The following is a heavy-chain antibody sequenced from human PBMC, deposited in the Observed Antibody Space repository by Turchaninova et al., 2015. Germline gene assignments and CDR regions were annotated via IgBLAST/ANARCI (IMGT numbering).Heavy chain of an antibody. CDR1: GGSISSGGYS. Sequence: QLQLQESGSGLVKPSQTLSLTCAVSGGSISSGGYSWRWIRQPPGKGLGWLGYMYQMGSTYYNPSLKSRVTISGDRSKNQFSLEVSSVTAADTAIYYCARKTTDDDSFDIWGQGTLVTVSS. CDR2: MYQMGST. D-gene: IGHD4-17*01. J-gene: IGHJ3*02. V-gene: IGHV4-30-2*01. CDR3: ARKTTDDDSFDI.